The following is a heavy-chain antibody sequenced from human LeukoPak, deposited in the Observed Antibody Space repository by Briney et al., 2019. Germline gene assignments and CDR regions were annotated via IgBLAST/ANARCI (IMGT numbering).Heavy chain of an antibody. Sequence: SETLSLTCTVSGGSIXGSSYYWGWIRQPXXXGLEWIGSIYYSGSTYYNPSLKSRVTISVDTSKNQFSLKLSSVTAADTAVYYCARGSSGYFDYWGQGTLVTVSS. CDR3: ARGSSGYFDY. V-gene: IGHV4-39*01. CDR2: IYYSGST. CDR1: GGSIXGSSYY. D-gene: IGHD6-19*01. J-gene: IGHJ4*02.